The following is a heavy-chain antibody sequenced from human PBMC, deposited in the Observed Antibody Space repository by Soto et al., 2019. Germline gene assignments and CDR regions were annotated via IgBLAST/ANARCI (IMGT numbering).Heavy chain of an antibody. J-gene: IGHJ4*02. CDR1: GYTFSSIG. CDR3: VRDLDGSGSYYTNY. Sequence: QVQLVQSGAEVKKPGASVTVSCKTSGYTFSSIGISWVRQAPGQGLEWMGWISPHKDDTYYAQRLQGRVTMTTDTSTSTAYMDLRSLRSDDTAVYVCVRDLDGSGSYYTNYWGKGTLVTVSS. D-gene: IGHD3-10*01. V-gene: IGHV1-18*01. CDR2: ISPHKDDT.